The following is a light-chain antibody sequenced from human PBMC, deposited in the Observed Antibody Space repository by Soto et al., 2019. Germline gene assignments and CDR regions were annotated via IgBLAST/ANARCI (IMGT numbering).Light chain of an antibody. J-gene: IGKJ5*01. CDR2: KAS. CDR3: QESNSYLA. CDR1: QNINRW. V-gene: IGKV1-5*03. Sequence: IAVSHSPFTLSFSLRDRGTIASRASQNINRWLAWYQLKPGRAPELLIYKASSLQSGVPSRFSGSGSGTEFTLTISSLQPDDFATYYRQESNSYLAFGQACRLEI.